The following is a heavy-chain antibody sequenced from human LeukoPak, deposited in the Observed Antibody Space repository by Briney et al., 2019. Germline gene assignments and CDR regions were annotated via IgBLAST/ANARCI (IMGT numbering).Heavy chain of an antibody. CDR2: INHSGST. Sequence: SETLSLICAVYGGSFSGYYWSWIRQPPGKGLEWIGEINHSGSTNYNPSLKSRVTISVDTSKNQFSLKLSSVTAADTAVYYCARGQTYLRPRYFDLWGRGTLVTVSS. CDR3: ARGQTYLRPRYFDL. CDR1: GGSFSGYY. J-gene: IGHJ2*01. V-gene: IGHV4-34*01.